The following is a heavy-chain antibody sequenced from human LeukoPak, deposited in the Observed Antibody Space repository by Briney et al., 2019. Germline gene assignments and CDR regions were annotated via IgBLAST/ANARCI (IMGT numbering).Heavy chain of an antibody. J-gene: IGHJ3*02. CDR2: ISSSGSTI. V-gene: IGHV3-48*03. CDR3: ARFYSGGCRGVGFFDI. CDR1: GFTFSSYE. D-gene: IGHD6-19*01. Sequence: GGSLRLSCAASGFTFSSYEMNWVRQAPGKGLEWVSYISSSGSTIYYADSVKGRFTISRDNAKNSLYLQMNSLRAEDTAVYYCARFYSGGCRGVGFFDIGGKGKMVTVSS.